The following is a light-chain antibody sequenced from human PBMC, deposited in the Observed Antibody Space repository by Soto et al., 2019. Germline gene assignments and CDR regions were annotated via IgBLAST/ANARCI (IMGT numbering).Light chain of an antibody. CDR2: DAS. Sequence: DIQMTQSPSTLSASVGHRVTITCGASQSISSWLAWYQQKPGKAPQLLIYDASSLETGVPSRFSGSGSGTEFSLTISSLQPDDFATYYCQHYNSYSEAFGQGTKVDI. CDR1: QSISSW. V-gene: IGKV1-5*01. J-gene: IGKJ1*01. CDR3: QHYNSYSEA.